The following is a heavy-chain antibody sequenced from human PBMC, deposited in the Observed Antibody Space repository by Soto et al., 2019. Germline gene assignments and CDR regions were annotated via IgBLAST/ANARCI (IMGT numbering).Heavy chain of an antibody. V-gene: IGHV5-51*01. CDR2: INPGDSYT. D-gene: IGHD5-12*01. Sequence: GESRKISCRASGDTFSAYYIGWVRQMPGKGLDWMGAINPGDSYTRYNPSFQGHVTISADKSISTAFLQWSSLRASDSAIYYCGRHANSSTSSNDYYAADVSGLAPTVTLSS. J-gene: IGHJ6*02. CDR1: GDTFSAYY. CDR3: GRHANSSTSSNDYYAADV.